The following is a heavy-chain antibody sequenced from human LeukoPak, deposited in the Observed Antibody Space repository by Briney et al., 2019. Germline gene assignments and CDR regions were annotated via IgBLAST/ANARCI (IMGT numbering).Heavy chain of an antibody. D-gene: IGHD6-6*01. CDR3: AKDIAARPNQGYFGY. J-gene: IGHJ4*02. V-gene: IGHV3-9*03. CDR2: ISWNSGSI. CDR1: GFTFDDYA. Sequence: PGGSLRLSCAASGFTFDDYAMHWVRQAPGKGLEWVSGISWNSGSIGYADSVKGRFSISRDNAKNSLYLQMNSLRAEDMALYYCAKDIAARPNQGYFGYWGQGTLVTVSS.